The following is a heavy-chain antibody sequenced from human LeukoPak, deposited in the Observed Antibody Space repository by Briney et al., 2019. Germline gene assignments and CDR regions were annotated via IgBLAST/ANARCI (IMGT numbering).Heavy chain of an antibody. CDR1: GFTFDDYA. Sequence: PGGSLRLSCAASGFTFDDYAMHWVRQAPGKGLEWVSLISWDGGSTYYADSVKGRFTISRDNSKNSLYLQMNSLRAEDTALYYCAKGVEGPAAFDIWGQGTMVTVSS. V-gene: IGHV3-43D*03. CDR3: AKGVEGPAAFDI. J-gene: IGHJ3*02. D-gene: IGHD2-21*01. CDR2: ISWDGGST.